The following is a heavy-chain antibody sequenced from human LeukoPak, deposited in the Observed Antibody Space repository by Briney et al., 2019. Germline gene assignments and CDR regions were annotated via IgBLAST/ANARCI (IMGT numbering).Heavy chain of an antibody. V-gene: IGHV4-4*02. CDR2: IYHSGST. CDR1: GGSISSSNW. Sequence: SETLSLTCAVSGGSISSSNWWSWVRQPPGKGLEWIGEIYHSGSTNYNPSLKSRVTISVDKSKNQFSLKLSSVTAADTAVYYCARVPMPNYYYYYMDVWGKGTTVTVSS. D-gene: IGHD2-2*01. J-gene: IGHJ6*03. CDR3: ARVPMPNYYYYYMDV.